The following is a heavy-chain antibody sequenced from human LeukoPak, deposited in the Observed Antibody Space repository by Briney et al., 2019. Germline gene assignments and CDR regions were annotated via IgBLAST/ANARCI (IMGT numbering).Heavy chain of an antibody. D-gene: IGHD1-1*01. CDR2: ITAGGDGT. CDR1: GFTFSGYA. J-gene: IGHJ4*02. CDR3: AKSHASIWNVYDY. Sequence: GGSLRLSCAASGFTFSGYAMSWVRLAPGKGLEWVSAITAGGDGTYYADSVKGRFTISRDNLKNMVFLQMNSLRAEDTDIYYCAKSHASIWNVYDYWGQGTLVTVSS. V-gene: IGHV3-23*01.